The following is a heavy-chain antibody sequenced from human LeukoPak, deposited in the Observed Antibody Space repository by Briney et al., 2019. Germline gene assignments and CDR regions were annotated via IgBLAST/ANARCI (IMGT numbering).Heavy chain of an antibody. CDR2: ISAYNGKT. J-gene: IGHJ4*02. V-gene: IGHV1-18*01. CDR1: GYTFTSYG. Sequence: ASVKVSCKASGYTFTSYGISWVRQAPGQGLEWMGWISAYNGKTNYEQMIQGVATMTTDTSTSTAYMELRSLRSDDTAVYDCARDGRYCSGGSCYSFDYWGQGTLVTVSS. D-gene: IGHD2-15*01. CDR3: ARDGRYCSGGSCYSFDY.